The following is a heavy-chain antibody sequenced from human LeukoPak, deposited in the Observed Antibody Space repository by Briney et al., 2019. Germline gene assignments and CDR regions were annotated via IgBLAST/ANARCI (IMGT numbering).Heavy chain of an antibody. J-gene: IGHJ3*02. CDR1: GFTFSSHA. Sequence: GGSQRLSCAAAGFTFSSHAMSWVRQAPGKGLEWVSAISGSGSNTYYADSVKGRFTISRDNAKNSLYLQMNSLSAEDTAVYYCASGPYGSGSLLHAFDIWGQGTMVTVSS. CDR3: ASGPYGSGSLLHAFDI. CDR2: ISGSGSNT. V-gene: IGHV3-23*01. D-gene: IGHD3-10*01.